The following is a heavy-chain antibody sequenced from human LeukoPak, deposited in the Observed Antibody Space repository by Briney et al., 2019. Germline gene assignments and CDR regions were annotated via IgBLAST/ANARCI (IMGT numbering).Heavy chain of an antibody. V-gene: IGHV1-8*02. J-gene: IGHJ4*02. CDR1: GGTFSSYA. D-gene: IGHD3-10*01. CDR3: ARDDYYYGSGSYNY. CDR2: MNPNSGNT. Sequence: ASVEVSCKASGGTFSSYAISWVRQAPGQGLEWMGWMNPNSGNTGYAQKFQGRVTMTRNTSISTAYMELSSLRSEDTAVYYCARDDYYYGSGSYNYWGQGTLVTVSS.